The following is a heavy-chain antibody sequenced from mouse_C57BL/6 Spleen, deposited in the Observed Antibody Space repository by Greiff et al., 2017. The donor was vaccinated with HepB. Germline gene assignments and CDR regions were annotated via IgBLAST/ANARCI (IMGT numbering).Heavy chain of an antibody. CDR3: ARGRDYYGSSYWYFDV. V-gene: IGHV1-53*01. J-gene: IGHJ1*03. Sequence: VQLQQPGTELVKPGASVKLSCKASGYTFTSYWMHWVKQRPGQGLEWIGNINPSNGGTNYNEKFKSKATLTVDKSSSTAYMQLSSLTSEDSAVYYCARGRDYYGSSYWYFDVWGTGTTVTVSS. CDR2: INPSNGGT. CDR1: GYTFTSYW. D-gene: IGHD1-1*01.